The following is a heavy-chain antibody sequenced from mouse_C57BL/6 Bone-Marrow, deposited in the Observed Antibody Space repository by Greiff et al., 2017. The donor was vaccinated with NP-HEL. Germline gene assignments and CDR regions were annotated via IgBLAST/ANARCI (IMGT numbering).Heavy chain of an antibody. V-gene: IGHV1-69*01. D-gene: IGHD1-1*01. Sequence: QVQLQQPGAELVMPGASVKLSCKASGYTFTSYWMHWVKQRPGQGLEWIGEIDPSDSYTNYNQKFKGKSTLTVDKSSSEAYMQLSSLTSEDSAVYYCARERYEAMDYWGQGTSVTVSS. CDR3: ARERYEAMDY. CDR1: GYTFTSYW. J-gene: IGHJ4*01. CDR2: IDPSDSYT.